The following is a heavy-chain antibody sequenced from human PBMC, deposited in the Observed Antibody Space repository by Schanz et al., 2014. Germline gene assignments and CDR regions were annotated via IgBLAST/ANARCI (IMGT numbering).Heavy chain of an antibody. J-gene: IGHJ4*02. CDR1: GASIESPNW. CDR3: TRDGYSRNCPDY. V-gene: IGHV4-4*02. CDR2: IYHTGST. Sequence: QVQLQESGPGLVKPSGTLSLTCAVSGASIESPNWWSWVRQPPGKGLEWIGQIYHTGSTDFNPSLKSPVTISVDKSKNQFSLRLSSVTAAATAVYYCTRDGYSRNCPDYWGQGTLVTVSS. D-gene: IGHD1-26*01.